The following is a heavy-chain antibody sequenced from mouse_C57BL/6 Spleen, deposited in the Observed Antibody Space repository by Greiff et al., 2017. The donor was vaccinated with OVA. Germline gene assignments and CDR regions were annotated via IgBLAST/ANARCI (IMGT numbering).Heavy chain of an antibody. Sequence: VQLQQSGPELVKPGASVKISCKASGYAFSSSWMNWVKQRPGKGLEWIGRIYPGDGDTNYNGKFKGKATLTAAKYSSTAYMQLSSLTSEDSAVYFCARSLLWGGAAMDYWGQGTSVTVSS. V-gene: IGHV1-82*01. CDR2: IYPGDGDT. CDR3: ARSLLWGGAAMDY. CDR1: GYAFSSSW. D-gene: IGHD2-1*01. J-gene: IGHJ4*01.